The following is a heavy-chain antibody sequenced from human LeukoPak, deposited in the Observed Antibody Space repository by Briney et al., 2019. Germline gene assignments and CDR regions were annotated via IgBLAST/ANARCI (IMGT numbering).Heavy chain of an antibody. CDR2: INPSGGST. V-gene: IGHV1-46*01. J-gene: IGHJ4*02. Sequence: ASVKVSCKASGYTFISYYMHWVRQAPGQGLEWMGIINPSGGSTSYAQKFQGRVTMTRDTSTSTVYMELSSLRSEDTAVYYCAIYGSGSYLSGYYFDYWGQGTLVTVSS. D-gene: IGHD3-10*01. CDR1: GYTFISYY. CDR3: AIYGSGSYLSGYYFDY.